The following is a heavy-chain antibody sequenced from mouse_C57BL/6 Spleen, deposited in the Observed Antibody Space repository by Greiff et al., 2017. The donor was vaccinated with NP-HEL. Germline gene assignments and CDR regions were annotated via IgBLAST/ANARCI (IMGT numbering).Heavy chain of an antibody. CDR2: ILPGSGST. V-gene: IGHV1-9*01. D-gene: IGHD2-4*01. CDR1: GYTFTGYW. J-gene: IGHJ2*01. CDR3: ARSGDYDGVDY. Sequence: QLQQSGAELMKPGASVKLSCKATGYTFTGYWIEWVKQRPGHGLEWIGEILPGSGSTNHNEKFKGKATFTADTSSNTAYMQLSSLTTEDSAIYYCARSGDYDGVDYWGQGTTLTVSS.